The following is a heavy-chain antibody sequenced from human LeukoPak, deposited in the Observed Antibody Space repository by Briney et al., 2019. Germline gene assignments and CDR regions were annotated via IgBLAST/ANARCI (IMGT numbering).Heavy chain of an antibody. CDR3: ARDLVVVVPAALDY. D-gene: IGHD2-2*01. CDR1: DNSFNSYI. CDR2: ISSSSSYI. V-gene: IGHV3-21*01. Sequence: GGSLRLSCVGSDNSFNSYIINWVRQAPGKGLEWVSSISSSSSYIYYADSVKGRFTISRDNAKNSLYLQMNSLRAEDTAVYYRARDLVVVVPAALDYWGQGTLVTVSS. J-gene: IGHJ4*02.